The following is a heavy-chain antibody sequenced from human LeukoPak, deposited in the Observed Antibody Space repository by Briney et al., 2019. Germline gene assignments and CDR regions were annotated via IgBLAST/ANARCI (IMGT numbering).Heavy chain of an antibody. CDR1: GFTLSRYS. Sequence: GGSLRLSCAASGFTLSRYSMNWVRQAPGKGLEWVSSISSSSSYIYYADSVKGRFTISRDNAKNSLYLQMNSLRAEDTAVYYCARDPDYGDPGPFWDYWGQGTLVTVSS. J-gene: IGHJ4*02. CDR3: ARDPDYGDPGPFWDY. V-gene: IGHV3-21*01. CDR2: ISSSSSYI. D-gene: IGHD4-17*01.